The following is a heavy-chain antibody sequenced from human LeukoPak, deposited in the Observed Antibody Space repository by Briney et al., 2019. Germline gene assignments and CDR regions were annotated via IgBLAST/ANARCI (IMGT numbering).Heavy chain of an antibody. CDR1: GGTFSSYA. Sequence: SVKVSCKASGGTFSSYAISWGRQAPGQGLEWMGGIIPIFGTANYAQKFQGRVTITADESTSTAYMELSRLRSEDTAVYYCAREGYRRAFDYWGQGTLVTVSS. V-gene: IGHV1-69*01. CDR3: AREGYRRAFDY. CDR2: IIPIFGTA. J-gene: IGHJ4*02. D-gene: IGHD6-13*01.